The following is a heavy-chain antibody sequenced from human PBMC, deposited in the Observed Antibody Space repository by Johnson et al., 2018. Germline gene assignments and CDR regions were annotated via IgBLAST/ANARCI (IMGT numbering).Heavy chain of an antibody. CDR2: ISYDGSNK. D-gene: IGHD4-23*01. V-gene: IGHV3-30-3*01. CDR3: ARDSPGGNPHDAFDV. Sequence: VRLLESGGGVVQPRRSIILLCAASGFTFSSYPMHWVRQAPGKGLEWVAIISYDGSNKYYADSVKGRFTISRDNSKNTLYLQMNGPRGDDTAMYYCARDSPGGNPHDAFDVWGQGTMVTVSS. J-gene: IGHJ3*01. CDR1: GFTFSSYP.